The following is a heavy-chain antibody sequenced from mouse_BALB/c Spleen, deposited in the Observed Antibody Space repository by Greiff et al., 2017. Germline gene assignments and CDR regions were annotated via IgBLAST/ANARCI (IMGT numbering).Heavy chain of an antibody. CDR1: GYTFTNYW. CDR2: IYPGGGYT. V-gene: IGHV1-63*02. J-gene: IGHJ3*01. CDR3: AREDSPFAY. Sequence: VQLKESGAELVRPGTSVKISCKASGYTFTNYWLGWVKQRPGHGLEWIGDIYPGGGYTNYNEKFKGKATLTADTSSSTAYMQLSSLTSEDSAVYFCAREDSPFAYWGQGTLVTVSA.